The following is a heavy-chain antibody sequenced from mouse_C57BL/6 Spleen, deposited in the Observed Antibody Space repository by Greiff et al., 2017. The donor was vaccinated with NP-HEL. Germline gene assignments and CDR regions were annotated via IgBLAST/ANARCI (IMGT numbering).Heavy chain of an antibody. V-gene: IGHV2-9-1*01. CDR2: IWTGGGT. J-gene: IGHJ4*01. Sequence: VKLMESGPGLVAPSQSLSITCTVSGFSLTSYAISWVRQPPGKGLEWLGVIWTGGGTNYNSALKSRLSISKDNSKSQVVLKMNSLQTDDTARYYCARKGDDYDGYAMDYWGQGTSVTVSS. CDR3: ARKGDDYDGYAMDY. D-gene: IGHD2-4*01. CDR1: GFSLTSYA.